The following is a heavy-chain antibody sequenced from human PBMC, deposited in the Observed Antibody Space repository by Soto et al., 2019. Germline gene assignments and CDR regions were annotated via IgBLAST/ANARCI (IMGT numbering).Heavy chain of an antibody. CDR3: SRGRTSSPAPGDY. J-gene: IGHJ4*01. CDR1: GGSISSGGYY. V-gene: IGHV4-31*03. D-gene: IGHD2-2*01. CDR2: IYYSGST. Sequence: PSETPSLTCTVSGGSISSGGYYWSWILQHPGKGLEWIGYIYYSGSTYYNPSLKSRVTISVDTSKNQFSLKLSSVTAADTAVYYCSRGRTSSPAPGDYWGQGTLVTVSS.